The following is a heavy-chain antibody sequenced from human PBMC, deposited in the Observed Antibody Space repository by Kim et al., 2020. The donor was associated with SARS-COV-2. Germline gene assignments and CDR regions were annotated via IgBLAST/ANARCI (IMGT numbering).Heavy chain of an antibody. CDR1: GDRVSSNSAA. V-gene: IGHV6-1*01. J-gene: IGHJ4*02. Sequence: SQTLSLTCAISGDRVSSNSAAWNWLRQSPSRGLEWLGRTYYRSKWYNDYAVSVKSRITINPDTSKNQFSLQLNSVTPEDTAVYYCAREGIAVAGTFLLFWGQGTLVTVSS. D-gene: IGHD6-19*01. CDR3: AREGIAVAGTFLLF. CDR2: TYYRSKWYN.